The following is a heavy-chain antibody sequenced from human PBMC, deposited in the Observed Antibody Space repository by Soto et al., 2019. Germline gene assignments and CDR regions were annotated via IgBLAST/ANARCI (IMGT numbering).Heavy chain of an antibody. CDR2: IYHSGST. CDR3: ARVGDCSSTSCHLDY. J-gene: IGHJ4*02. CDR1: GGSISSSNW. Sequence: QVQLQESGPGLVKPSGTLSLTCAVCGGSISSSNWWSWVRQPPGKGLEWIGEIYHSGSTNYNPSLKSRVTISVDKSKNQFSLKLSSVTAADTAVYYCARVGDCSSTSCHLDYWGQGTLVTVSS. D-gene: IGHD2-2*01. V-gene: IGHV4-4*02.